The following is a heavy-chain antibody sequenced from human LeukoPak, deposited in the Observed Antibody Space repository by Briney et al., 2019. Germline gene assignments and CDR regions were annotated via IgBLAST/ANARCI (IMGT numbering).Heavy chain of an antibody. J-gene: IGHJ4*02. Sequence: PSQTLSLTCTVSGGSISSTSYYWSWIRQPAGKGLEWIGHIYTTGSTNYNPSLKSRVTISLDTSKNQFSLKLSSVTAADTAVYYCARREAVAGSFDYWGQGTLVTVSS. CDR3: ARREAVAGSFDY. V-gene: IGHV4-61*09. D-gene: IGHD6-19*01. CDR1: GGSISSTSYY. CDR2: IYTTGST.